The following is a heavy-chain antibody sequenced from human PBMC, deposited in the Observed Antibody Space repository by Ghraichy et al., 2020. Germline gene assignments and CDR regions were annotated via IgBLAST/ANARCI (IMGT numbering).Heavy chain of an antibody. D-gene: IGHD3-16*01. CDR1: GFTFSSYE. V-gene: IGHV3-48*03. CDR2: ISSSGSTI. Sequence: GGSLRLSCAASGFTFSSYEMNWVRQAPGKGLEWVSSISSSGSTIYYADSVKGRFTISRDNAKNSLYLQMNSLRAEDTAVYYCARVRGSLDAFDIWGQGTMVTVSS. J-gene: IGHJ3*02. CDR3: ARVRGSLDAFDI.